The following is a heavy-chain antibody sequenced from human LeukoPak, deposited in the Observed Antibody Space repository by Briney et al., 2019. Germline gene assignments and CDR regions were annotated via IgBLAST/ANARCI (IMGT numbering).Heavy chain of an antibody. D-gene: IGHD3-10*01. J-gene: IGHJ4*02. V-gene: IGHV4-39*01. CDR3: ARAGLKTYYGTSYFDY. CDR2: VYYSGST. Sequence: PSETLSLTCTVSGGSISSYYWGWIRQPPGKGLEWIGSVYYSGSTYYNPSLKSRVTISVDTSKNQFSLKLSSVTAADTAVYYCARAGLKTYYGTSYFDYWGQGTLVTVSS. CDR1: GGSISSYY.